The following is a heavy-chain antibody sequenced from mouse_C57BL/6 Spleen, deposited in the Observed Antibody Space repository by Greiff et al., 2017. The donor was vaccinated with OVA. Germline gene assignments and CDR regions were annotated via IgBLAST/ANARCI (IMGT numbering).Heavy chain of an antibody. D-gene: IGHD2-5*01. Sequence: QVQLKESGAELVKPGASVKMSCKASGYTFTTYPIEWMKQNHGKSLEWIGNFHPYNDDTKYNEKFKGKATLTVEKSSSTVYLELSRLTSDDSAVYYCARGSNYSYYYAMDYWGQGTSVTVSS. V-gene: IGHV1-47*01. J-gene: IGHJ4*01. CDR3: ARGSNYSYYYAMDY. CDR2: FHPYNDDT. CDR1: GYTFTTYP.